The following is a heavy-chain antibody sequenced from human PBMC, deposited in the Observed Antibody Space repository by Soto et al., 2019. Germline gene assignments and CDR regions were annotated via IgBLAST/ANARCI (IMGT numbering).Heavy chain of an antibody. V-gene: IGHV3-7*01. J-gene: IGHJ6*01. CDR2: IKQDGSEK. Sequence: GGSLRLSCAASAFTFSSYWMTWVRQSPGKGLEWVANIKQDGSEKYYVDSVKGRFTISRDNAYNSLYLQMNSLRAEDTAVYYCARPLEQWQLGFGMDVWGQGSPVTVSS. CDR1: AFTFSSYW. CDR3: ARPLEQWQLGFGMDV. D-gene: IGHD6-19*01.